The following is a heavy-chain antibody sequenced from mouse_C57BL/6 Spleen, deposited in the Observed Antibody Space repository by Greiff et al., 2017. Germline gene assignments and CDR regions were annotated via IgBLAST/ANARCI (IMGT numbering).Heavy chain of an antibody. J-gene: IGHJ1*03. CDR2: INSDGGST. CDR3: ARQHITTAVFDV. Sequence: EVKVVESGGGLVQPGESLKLSCESNEYEFPSHDMSWVRKTPEKRLELVAAINSDGGSTYYPDTMERRFIISRDNTKKTLYLQMSSLRSEDTALYYCARQHITTAVFDVWGTGTTVTVSS. V-gene: IGHV5-2*01. CDR1: EYEFPSHD. D-gene: IGHD1-2*01.